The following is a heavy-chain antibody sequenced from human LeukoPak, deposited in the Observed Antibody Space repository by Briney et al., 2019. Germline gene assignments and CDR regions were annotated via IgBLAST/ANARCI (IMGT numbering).Heavy chain of an antibody. D-gene: IGHD5-18*01. J-gene: IGHJ5*02. CDR3: ARDTTAMVLNWFDP. V-gene: IGHV3-30-3*01. CDR1: GFTFSSYA. CDR2: ISYDGSNK. Sequence: GGSLRLSCAASGFTFSSYAMHWVRQAPGKGLEWVAAISYDGSNKYYADSVKGRFTISRDNSKNTLYLQMNSLRAEDTAVYYCARDTTAMVLNWFDPWGQGTLVTVSS.